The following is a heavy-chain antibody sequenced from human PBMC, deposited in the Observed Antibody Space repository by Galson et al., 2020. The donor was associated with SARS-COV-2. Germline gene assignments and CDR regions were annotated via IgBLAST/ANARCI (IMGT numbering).Heavy chain of an antibody. CDR1: GFSFSNYA. J-gene: IGHJ4*02. Sequence: GEYLKISCAAPGFSFSNYAMSWVRPAPAKGLEWVTAISGSGSNTYYADSLKGRFTISRDNSMDALYLQLNSLRAEDTAVYYCAFSGSYSYFDYWGQGTLVTVSS. CDR2: ISGSGSNT. V-gene: IGHV3-23*01. CDR3: AFSGSYSYFDY. D-gene: IGHD1-26*01.